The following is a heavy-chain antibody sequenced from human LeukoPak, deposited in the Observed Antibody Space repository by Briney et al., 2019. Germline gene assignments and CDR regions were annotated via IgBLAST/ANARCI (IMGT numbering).Heavy chain of an antibody. CDR1: GVSISSSNSY. D-gene: IGHD6-19*01. CDR3: ARGARTYRSGWYYNERGDY. CDR2: IYYSGNT. V-gene: IGHV4-39*07. J-gene: IGHJ4*02. Sequence: SETLSLTCTVSGVSISSSNSYWGWIRQPPGKGLEWIGSIYYSGNTYYNASLKSRVTISVDTSKNQFSLKLTSVTAADTAVYYCARGARTYRSGWYYNERGDYWGQGTLVTVSS.